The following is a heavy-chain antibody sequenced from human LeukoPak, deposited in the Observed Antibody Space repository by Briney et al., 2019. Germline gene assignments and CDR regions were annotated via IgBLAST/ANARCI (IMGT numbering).Heavy chain of an antibody. D-gene: IGHD1-26*01. V-gene: IGHV4-39*01. CDR1: GGSISSSSYY. Sequence: SETLSLTCTVSGGSISSSSYYWGWLRQPPGKGLEWIGSIYYSGSTYYNPSLKSRVTISVDTSKNQFSLKLSSVTAADTAVYYCARRPVKRWELPGYFDYWGQGTLVTVSS. CDR3: ARRPVKRWELPGYFDY. CDR2: IYYSGST. J-gene: IGHJ4*02.